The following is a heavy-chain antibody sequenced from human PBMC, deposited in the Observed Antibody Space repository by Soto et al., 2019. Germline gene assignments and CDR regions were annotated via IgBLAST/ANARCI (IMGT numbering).Heavy chain of an antibody. D-gene: IGHD6-13*01. CDR3: ARGQAAAGTGLNWFDP. CDR2: INHSGST. CDR1: GGSFSGYY. J-gene: IGHJ5*02. Sequence: QVQLQQWGAGLLKPSETLSLTCAVYGGSFSGYYWSWIRQPPGKGLEWIGEINHSGSTNYNPSLKSRVTISVDTSKTQFSLKLSSVTAADTAVYYCARGQAAAGTGLNWFDPWGQGTLVTVSS. V-gene: IGHV4-34*01.